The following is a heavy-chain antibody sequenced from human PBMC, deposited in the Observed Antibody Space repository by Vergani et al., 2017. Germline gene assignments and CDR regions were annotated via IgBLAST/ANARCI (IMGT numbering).Heavy chain of an antibody. CDR2: IYHSGST. CDR1: GGSISSSNW. CDR3: AREVVARGGWFDP. D-gene: IGHD3-22*01. Sequence: QVQLQESGPGLVKPSGTLSLTCAVPGGSISSSNWWSWVRQPPGKGLEWIGEIYHSGSTNYNPSLKSRVTISVDTSKNQFSLKLSSVTAADTAVYYCAREVVARGGWFDPWGQGTLVTVSS. J-gene: IGHJ5*02. V-gene: IGHV4-4*02.